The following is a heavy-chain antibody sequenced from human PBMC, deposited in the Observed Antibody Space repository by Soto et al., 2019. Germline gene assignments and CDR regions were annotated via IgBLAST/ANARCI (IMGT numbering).Heavy chain of an antibody. J-gene: IGHJ4*02. D-gene: IGHD3-3*01. Sequence: GGSLRLSCAASGFTFSSYAMSWVRQAPGKGLEWVSAISGSGGSTYYADSVKGRFTISRDNSKNTLYLQMNSLRAEDTAVYYCAKGRGWEWSSPYYFDYWGQGTLVTVSS. CDR3: AKGRGWEWSSPYYFDY. V-gene: IGHV3-23*01. CDR1: GFTFSSYA. CDR2: ISGSGGST.